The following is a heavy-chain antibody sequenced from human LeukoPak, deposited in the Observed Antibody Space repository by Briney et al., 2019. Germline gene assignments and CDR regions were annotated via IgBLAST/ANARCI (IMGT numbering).Heavy chain of an antibody. Sequence: GGSLRLSCAASGFTFDDYGMHWVRQAPGKGLEWVAVMSFDGSDKYYADSVKGRYTISRDNSKNTLYLQMNSLRAEDTAVYYCAKADCSTTSCYFDPWGQGTLVTVSS. D-gene: IGHD2-2*01. CDR3: AKADCSTTSCYFDP. CDR2: MSFDGSDK. V-gene: IGHV3-30*18. CDR1: GFTFDDYG. J-gene: IGHJ5*02.